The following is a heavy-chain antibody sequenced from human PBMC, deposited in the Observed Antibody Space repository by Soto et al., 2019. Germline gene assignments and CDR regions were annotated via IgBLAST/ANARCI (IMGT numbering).Heavy chain of an antibody. J-gene: IGHJ6*02. CDR1: GFTFSSYG. CDR2: ISYDGSNK. Sequence: GGSLRLSCAASGFTFSSYGMHWVRQAPGKGLEWVAVISYDGSNKYYADSVKGRFTISRDNSKNTLYLQMNSLRAEDTAVYYCAKDLQGWNYSFYYYGMDVWGQGTTVTVSS. CDR3: AKDLQGWNYSFYYYGMDV. D-gene: IGHD1-7*01. V-gene: IGHV3-30*18.